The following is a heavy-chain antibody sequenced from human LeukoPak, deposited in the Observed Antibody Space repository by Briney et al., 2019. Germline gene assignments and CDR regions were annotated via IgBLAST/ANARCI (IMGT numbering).Heavy chain of an antibody. Sequence: SETLSLTRAVYGGSFSGYYWSWIRQPPGKGLEWIGEINHSGSTNYNPSLKSRVTISVDTSKNQFSLKLSSVTAADTAVYYCARKVNAAPYYYYGMDVWGQGTTVTVSS. J-gene: IGHJ6*02. CDR2: INHSGST. V-gene: IGHV4-34*01. CDR3: ARKVNAAPYYYYGMDV. CDR1: GGSFSGYY. D-gene: IGHD2-15*01.